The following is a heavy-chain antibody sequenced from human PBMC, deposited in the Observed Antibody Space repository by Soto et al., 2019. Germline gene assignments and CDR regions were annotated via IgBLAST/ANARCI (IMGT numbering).Heavy chain of an antibody. CDR1: GGSISSGDYY. Sequence: QVQLQESGPGLVKPSQTLSLTCTVSGGSISSGDYYWSWIRQPPGKGLEWIGYIYYSGSTYYNPSLKSRVTISVDTSKNQFSLKLSSVTAADTAVYYCAREVISWLVGVNWFDPWGQGTLVTVSS. J-gene: IGHJ5*02. CDR2: IYYSGST. CDR3: AREVISWLVGVNWFDP. V-gene: IGHV4-30-4*01. D-gene: IGHD6-19*01.